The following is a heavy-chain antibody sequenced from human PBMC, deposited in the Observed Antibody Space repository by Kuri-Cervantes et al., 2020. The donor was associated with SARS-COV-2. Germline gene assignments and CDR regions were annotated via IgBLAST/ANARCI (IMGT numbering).Heavy chain of an antibody. CDR3: ARLPSRSYYDFWSGPRRNWFDP. V-gene: IGHV5-10-1*01. Sequence: GESLKISCKGSGYSFTNYWITWVRQMPGKGLEWMGRIDPSDSYTNYSPSFQGHVTISADKSISTAYLQWSSLKASDTAMYYCARLPSRSYYDFWSGPRRNWFDPWGQGTLVTVSS. D-gene: IGHD3-3*01. J-gene: IGHJ5*02. CDR2: IDPSDSYT. CDR1: GYSFTNYW.